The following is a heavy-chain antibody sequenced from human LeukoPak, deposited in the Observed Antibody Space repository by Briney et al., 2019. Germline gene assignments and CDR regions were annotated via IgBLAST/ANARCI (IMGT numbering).Heavy chain of an antibody. J-gene: IGHJ4*02. CDR1: GYTLTSHG. CDR2: ISAHDGDT. CDR3: ARDSIAEAATFDY. Sequence: ASVKVSCKASGYTLTSHGISWVRQAPGQGLEWMGWISAHDGDTNHAQKFLGRVSMTTDTSTSTAYMELRSLRSDDTAVYYCARDSIAEAATFDYWGQGTLVTVSS. V-gene: IGHV1-18*01. D-gene: IGHD6-19*01.